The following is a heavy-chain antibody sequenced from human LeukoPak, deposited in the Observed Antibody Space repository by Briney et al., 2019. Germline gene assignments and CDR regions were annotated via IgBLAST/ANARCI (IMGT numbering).Heavy chain of an antibody. CDR1: GFTFSSFD. CDR2: IGTASDT. J-gene: IGHJ6*03. Sequence: TGGSLRLSCAASGFTFSSFDMHWVRQPTGQGLEWVSTIGTASDTYYPGSVEGRFTLSRDNAKNSLYLQTNSLTAGDTAVYYCARGTPRGKYYYMDVWGKGTTVTVSS. V-gene: IGHV3-13*01. CDR3: ARGTPRGKYYYMDV. D-gene: IGHD1-1*01.